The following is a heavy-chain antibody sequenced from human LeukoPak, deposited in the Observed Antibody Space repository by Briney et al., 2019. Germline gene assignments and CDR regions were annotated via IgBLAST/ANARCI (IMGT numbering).Heavy chain of an antibody. CDR2: IYYGGTT. CDR3: ARDSPLYYDFWSGFV. J-gene: IGHJ6*04. D-gene: IGHD3-3*01. Sequence: SETLSLTCTVSGGSISSSNYYWGWIRQPPGKELEWIGSIYYGGTTYYNPSLKSRVTISVDTSKNQFSLKLSSVTAADTAVYYCARDSPLYYDFWSGFVWGKGTTVTVSS. V-gene: IGHV4-39*07. CDR1: GGSISSSNYY.